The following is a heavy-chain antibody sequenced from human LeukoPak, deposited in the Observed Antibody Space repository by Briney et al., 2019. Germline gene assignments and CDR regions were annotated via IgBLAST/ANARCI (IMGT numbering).Heavy chain of an antibody. J-gene: IGHJ6*03. CDR3: AKSYSYYHMDD. V-gene: IGHV3-23*01. CDR2: ISGSGGST. CDR1: GFTFSSYG. Sequence: GGTLRLSCAASGFTFSSYGMSWVRQAPGKGLEWVSAISGSGGSTYYADSVKGRFTISRDNTKNTLYLQMNSLRGDDTAVYYCAKSYSYYHMDDWGKGTSVTVSS.